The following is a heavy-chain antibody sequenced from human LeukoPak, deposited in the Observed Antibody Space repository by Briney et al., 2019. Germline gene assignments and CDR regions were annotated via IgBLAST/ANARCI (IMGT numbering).Heavy chain of an antibody. CDR1: GFTFSDYG. J-gene: IGHJ5*01. D-gene: IGHD1-26*01. CDR2: IWYDGTNK. CDR3: AKDRGSYSTTADS. V-gene: IGHV3-33*06. Sequence: GGTLRLSCAASGFTFSDYGIHWVRQAPGKGLERVAVIWYDGTNKYYGDSVKGRFTISRDNSKNTLYLQMNSLRAEDTAVYYCAKDRGSYSTTADSWGQGTLVTVSS.